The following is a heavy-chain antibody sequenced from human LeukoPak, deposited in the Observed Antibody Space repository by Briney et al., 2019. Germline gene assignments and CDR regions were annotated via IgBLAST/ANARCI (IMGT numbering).Heavy chain of an antibody. V-gene: IGHV4-31*03. Sequence: SQTLSLTCTVSGGSISSGGYYWSWIRQHPGKGLEWIGYIYYSGSPYYNPSLKSRVTISVDTSKNQFSLKLSSVTAADTAVYYCARHRTWAFDYWGQGTLVTVSS. CDR2: IYYSGSP. J-gene: IGHJ4*02. CDR1: GGSISSGGYY. CDR3: ARHRTWAFDY. D-gene: IGHD3-16*01.